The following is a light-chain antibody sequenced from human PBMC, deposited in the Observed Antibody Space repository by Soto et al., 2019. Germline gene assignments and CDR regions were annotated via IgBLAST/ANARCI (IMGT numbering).Light chain of an antibody. V-gene: IGLV2-14*03. CDR3: SSYTSGNTLV. Sequence: QLVLTQPASVSGSPGQSITISCTGTSSDVGGYNYVSWYQQHPGKAPKLMIYDVNSRPSGVSNRFSGSKSGNTASLTISGLQAEDEADYYCSSYTSGNTLVFGTGTKLTVL. J-gene: IGLJ1*01. CDR2: DVN. CDR1: SSDVGGYNY.